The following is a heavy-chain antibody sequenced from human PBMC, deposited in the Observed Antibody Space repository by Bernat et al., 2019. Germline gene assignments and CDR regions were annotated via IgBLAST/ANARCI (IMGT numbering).Heavy chain of an antibody. Sequence: QLQLQESGPGLVKPSETLSLTCTVSGDSISSSTYYWGWIRQPPGKGLEWIGSVFNSESTYYNPSLKSRVTISVDTSKNQFSLKLNSVTAADTAVFYCARQRSGSYYMDAFDIWGQGTMVTVSS. V-gene: IGHV4-39*01. CDR2: VFNSEST. J-gene: IGHJ3*02. CDR3: ARQRSGSYYMDAFDI. CDR1: GDSISSSTYY. D-gene: IGHD3-10*01.